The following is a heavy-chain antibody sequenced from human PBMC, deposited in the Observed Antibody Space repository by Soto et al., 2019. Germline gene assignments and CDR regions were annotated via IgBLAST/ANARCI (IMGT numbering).Heavy chain of an antibody. Sequence: GGSLRLSCAASGFTFSSYGMHWVRQAPGKGLEWVAVISYDGSNKYYADSVKGRFTISRDNSKNTLYLQMNSLRAEDTAVYYCAKVGVESPLIDYWGQGTLVTVSS. J-gene: IGHJ4*02. CDR1: GFTFSSYG. V-gene: IGHV3-30*18. D-gene: IGHD2-21*01. CDR3: AKVGVESPLIDY. CDR2: ISYDGSNK.